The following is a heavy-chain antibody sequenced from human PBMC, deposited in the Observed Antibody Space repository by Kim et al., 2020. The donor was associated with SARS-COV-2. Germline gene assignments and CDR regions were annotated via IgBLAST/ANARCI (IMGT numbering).Heavy chain of an antibody. Sequence: GGSLRLSCAASGFTFSSYAMSWVRQAPGKGLEWVSVIYSGGSSTYYADSVKGRFTISRDNSKNTLYLQMNSLRAEDTAVYYCAKVSGVDYWGQGTLVTVSS. D-gene: IGHD3-10*01. V-gene: IGHV3-23*03. CDR1: GFTFSSYA. J-gene: IGHJ4*02. CDR2: IYSGGSST. CDR3: AKVSGVDY.